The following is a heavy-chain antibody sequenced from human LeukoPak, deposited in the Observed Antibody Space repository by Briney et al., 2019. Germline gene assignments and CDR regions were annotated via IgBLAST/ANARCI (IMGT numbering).Heavy chain of an antibody. CDR2: IYYSGST. CDR3: ARDRSSSWSSTLFDY. J-gene: IGHJ4*02. CDR1: GDSISGSSYY. D-gene: IGHD6-13*01. V-gene: IGHV4-39*07. Sequence: SETLSLTCTVSGDSISGSSYYWGWIRQPPGKGLEWIGNIYYSGSTYYNPSLKSRVTISVDTSKNQFSLKLSSVTAADTAVYYCARDRSSSWSSTLFDYWGQGTLVTVSS.